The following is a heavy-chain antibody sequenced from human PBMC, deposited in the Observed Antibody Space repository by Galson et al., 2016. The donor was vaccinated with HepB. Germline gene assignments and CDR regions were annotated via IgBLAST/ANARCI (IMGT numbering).Heavy chain of an antibody. CDR1: GFTFSNAW. CDR3: TTVGGANENYDFWSGYFHYFDY. J-gene: IGHJ4*02. D-gene: IGHD3-3*01. Sequence: SLRLSCAASGFTFSNAWMSWVRQAPGKGLEWVGRVKSKIDGGTTDYAAPVKGRFTISRDDSKNTLYMQMNSLKTEDTAVYYCTTVGGANENYDFWSGYFHYFDYWAREPWSPSPQ. V-gene: IGHV3-15*01. CDR2: VKSKIDGGTT.